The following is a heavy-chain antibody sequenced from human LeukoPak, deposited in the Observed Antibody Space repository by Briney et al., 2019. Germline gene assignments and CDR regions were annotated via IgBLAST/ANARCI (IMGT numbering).Heavy chain of an antibody. CDR3: ARVVRPLCVYQPRDAFDI. CDR2: IYHSGST. J-gene: IGHJ3*02. D-gene: IGHD2-2*01. Sequence: SETLSLTCAVSGYSISSGYYWGWIRQPPGKGLEWIGSIYHSGSTYYNPSLKSRVTISVDTSKNQFSLKLSSVTAADTAVYYCARVVRPLCVYQPRDAFDIWGQGTMVTVSS. CDR1: GYSISSGYY. V-gene: IGHV4-38-2*01.